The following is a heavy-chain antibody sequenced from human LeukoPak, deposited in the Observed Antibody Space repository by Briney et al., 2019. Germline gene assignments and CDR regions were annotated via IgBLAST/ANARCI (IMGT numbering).Heavy chain of an antibody. V-gene: IGHV3-53*01. CDR3: ARDRSSRGALDM. J-gene: IGHJ3*02. CDR2: IYSGNGT. Sequence: GGSLRLSCAASGFTFNSYSMDWVRQAPGKGLEWVSVIYSGNGTYYADSGKGRFTISRDNSKNTLYVQMNSLRAEDTAVYYCARDRSSRGALDMWARETMDSVS. CDR1: GFTFNSYS. D-gene: IGHD6-13*01.